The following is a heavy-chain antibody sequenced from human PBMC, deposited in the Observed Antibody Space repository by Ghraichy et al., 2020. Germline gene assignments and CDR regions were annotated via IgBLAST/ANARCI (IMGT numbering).Heavy chain of an antibody. CDR3: AAGYGY. CDR2: ISGSSSST. V-gene: IGHV3-23*01. J-gene: IGHJ4*02. CDR1: GFAFPTYA. D-gene: IGHD5-18*01. Sequence: GESLNISCAASGFAFPTYAMTWVRQAPGKGLDWVSTISGSSSSTYYADSVKGRFTISRDNSKNTLYLQMSSLRAGDTAMYYCAAGYGYWGQGTLVTVSS.